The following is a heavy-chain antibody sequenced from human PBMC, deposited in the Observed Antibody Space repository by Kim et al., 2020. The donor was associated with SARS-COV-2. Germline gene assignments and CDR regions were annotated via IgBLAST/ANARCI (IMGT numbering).Heavy chain of an antibody. Sequence: SETLSLTCTVSGGSISSYYWSWIRQPPGKGLEWIGYIYYSGSTNYNPSLKSRVTISVDTSKNQFSLKLSSVTAADTAVYYCARVGVGHRQLVPLFDYWGQGTLVTVSS. V-gene: IGHV4-59*01. CDR3: ARVGVGHRQLVPLFDY. J-gene: IGHJ4*02. CDR2: IYYSGST. D-gene: IGHD6-13*01. CDR1: GGSISSYY.